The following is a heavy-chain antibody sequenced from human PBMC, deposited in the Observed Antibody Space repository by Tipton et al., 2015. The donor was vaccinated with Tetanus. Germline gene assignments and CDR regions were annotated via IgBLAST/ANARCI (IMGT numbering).Heavy chain of an antibody. D-gene: IGHD6-6*01. CDR3: ARDQARGARGWNYFDS. CDR2: IYFRGST. Sequence: TLSLTCTVSGGSLSRGGYYWTWIRQNPGKGLEWIGDIYFRGSTYYNPSLKSRVTISVDTSKNQFSLRLKPVTAADTAVYYCARDQARGARGWNYFDSWGQGTLVTVSS. V-gene: IGHV4-31*03. CDR1: GGSLSRGGYY. J-gene: IGHJ4*02.